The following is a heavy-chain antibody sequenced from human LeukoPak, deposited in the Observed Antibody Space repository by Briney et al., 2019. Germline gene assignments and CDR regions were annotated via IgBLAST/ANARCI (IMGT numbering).Heavy chain of an antibody. V-gene: IGHV4-39*01. CDR3: ARAHYYDNSGYVDY. Sequence: SETLSLTCIVSGGSISSSRYYWGWIRQPPGKGLEWIGTIYYSGSTYYNPSLKSRLTMSVDTSKNQFSLRLSSVTAADTAVYYCARAHYYDNSGYVDYWGQGTLVTVSS. CDR1: GGSISSSRYY. D-gene: IGHD3-22*01. CDR2: IYYSGST. J-gene: IGHJ4*02.